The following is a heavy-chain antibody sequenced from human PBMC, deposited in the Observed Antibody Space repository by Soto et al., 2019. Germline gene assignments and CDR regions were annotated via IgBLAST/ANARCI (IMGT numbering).Heavy chain of an antibody. Sequence: PGGSLRLSCAASGFTFSSYWMHWVRQAPGKGLVRVSRINSDGSSTSYADSVKGRFTISRDNAKNTLYLQMNSLRAEDTAVYYCARWGYCSSTSCFGYNWNSSLSPNYYYYYMDVWGKGTTVTVSS. D-gene: IGHD2-2*01. CDR3: ARWGYCSSTSCFGYNWNSSLSPNYYYYYMDV. CDR1: GFTFSSYW. J-gene: IGHJ6*03. CDR2: INSDGSST. V-gene: IGHV3-74*01.